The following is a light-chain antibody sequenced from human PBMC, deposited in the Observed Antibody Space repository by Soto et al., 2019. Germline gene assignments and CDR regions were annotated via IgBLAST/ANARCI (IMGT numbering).Light chain of an antibody. J-gene: IGKJ5*01. V-gene: IGKV1-39*01. CDR1: QDISSY. CDR2: GAS. Sequence: DIQLTQPPSSLSSSIGDRVTITCRASQDISSYLNWYQQKPGRAPNLLIYGASSLQAGVPSRFSGRASGTEFTLTISSLQPEDLATYYCQQSYRFVTFGQGTRLDI. CDR3: QQSYRFVT.